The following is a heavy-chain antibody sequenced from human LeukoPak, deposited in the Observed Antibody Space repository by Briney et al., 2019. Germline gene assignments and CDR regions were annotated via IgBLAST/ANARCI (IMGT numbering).Heavy chain of an antibody. J-gene: IGHJ4*02. CDR1: GFTFRTYW. Sequence: GGSLRLSCAASGFTFRTYWMSWVRQAPGKGLEWVANIKQDGSEKYYVDSVKGRFTISRDNAKNSLYLQMNSLRAEDTAVYYCARFSSGYSYYFDYWGQGSLVTVSS. CDR3: ARFSSGYSYYFDY. CDR2: IKQDGSEK. D-gene: IGHD3-22*01. V-gene: IGHV3-7*01.